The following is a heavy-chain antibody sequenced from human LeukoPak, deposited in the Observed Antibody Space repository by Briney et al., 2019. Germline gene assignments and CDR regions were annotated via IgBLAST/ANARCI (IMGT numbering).Heavy chain of an antibody. CDR2: IYYSGST. CDR1: GGSISSSSYY. CDR3: ARENPSGYYNRPIDY. J-gene: IGHJ4*02. V-gene: IGHV4-39*07. D-gene: IGHD3-22*01. Sequence: PSETLSLTCTVSGGSISSSSYYWGWIRQPPGKGLEWIGSIYYSGSTYYNPSLKSRVTISVDRSKNQFSLKLSSVTAADTAIYYCARENPSGYYNRPIDYWGQGTLVTVSS.